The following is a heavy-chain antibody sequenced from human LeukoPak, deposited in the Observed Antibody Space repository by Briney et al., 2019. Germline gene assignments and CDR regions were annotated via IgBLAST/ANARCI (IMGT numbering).Heavy chain of an antibody. Sequence: GGSLRLSCAASGFTFSSYGMHWVRQAPGKGLEWVAFIRYDGSNKYYADSVKGRFTISRDNSKNTLYLQMNSLRAEDTAVYYCAKDPLGVADPLGRFDYWGQGTLVTVSS. V-gene: IGHV3-30*02. CDR1: GFTFSSYG. J-gene: IGHJ4*02. D-gene: IGHD6-19*01. CDR3: AKDPLGVADPLGRFDY. CDR2: IRYDGSNK.